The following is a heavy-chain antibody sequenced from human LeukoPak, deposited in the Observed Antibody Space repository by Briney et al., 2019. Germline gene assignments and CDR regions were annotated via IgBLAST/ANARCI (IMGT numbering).Heavy chain of an antibody. CDR1: GFTVSSNY. CDR2: IYSGGST. Sequence: GGSLRLSCAASGFTVSSNYMSWVRQAPGKGLEWVSVIYSGGSTYYADSVKGRFTISRDNSKNTLYLQMNSLRAEDTAVYYCAKDLNDYYDSSAGVYWGQGTLVTVSS. CDR3: AKDLNDYYDSSAGVY. J-gene: IGHJ4*02. V-gene: IGHV3-53*05. D-gene: IGHD3-22*01.